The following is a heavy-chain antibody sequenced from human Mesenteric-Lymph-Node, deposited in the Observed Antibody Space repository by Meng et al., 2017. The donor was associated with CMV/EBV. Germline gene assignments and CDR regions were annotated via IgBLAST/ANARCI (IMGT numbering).Heavy chain of an antibody. CDR3: ARVYYGSGSYYEGGYNWFDP. CDR1: FPSYA. V-gene: IGHV1-3*01. Sequence: FPSYAKHWVHQAPGQRLEWMGWINAGNGNTKYSQKFQGRVTITRDTSASTAYMELSSLRSEDTAVYYCARVYYGSGSYYEGGYNWFDPWGQGTLVTVSS. J-gene: IGHJ5*02. D-gene: IGHD3-10*01. CDR2: INAGNGNT.